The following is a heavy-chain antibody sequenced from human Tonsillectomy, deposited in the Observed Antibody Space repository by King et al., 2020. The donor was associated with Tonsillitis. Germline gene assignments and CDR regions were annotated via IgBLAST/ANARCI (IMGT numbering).Heavy chain of an antibody. Sequence: QLQESGPGLVKPSETLSLTCTVSGGSISSYYWSWIRQPPGKGLEWIGYIYYSGSTNYNPSLKSRVTISVDTSKNQFSLKLSSVTAADTAVYYCARDRHSGAMPLGYWGQGTLVTVSS. CDR1: GGSISSYY. D-gene: IGHD7-27*01. CDR2: IYYSGST. V-gene: IGHV4-59*01. CDR3: ARDRHSGAMPLGY. J-gene: IGHJ4*02.